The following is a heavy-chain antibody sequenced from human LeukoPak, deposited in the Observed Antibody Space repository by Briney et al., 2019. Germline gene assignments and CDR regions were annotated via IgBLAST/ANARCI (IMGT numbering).Heavy chain of an antibody. V-gene: IGHV4-59*08. CDR1: GGSISSYY. Sequence: PSGTLSLTCTVSGGSISSYYWSWIRQPPGKGLEWIGYIYYSGSTNYNPSLKSRVTISVDTSKNQFSLKLSSVTAADTAVYYCASTPLDTAMIDYWGQGTLVTVSS. J-gene: IGHJ4*02. D-gene: IGHD5-18*01. CDR3: ASTPLDTAMIDY. CDR2: IYYSGST.